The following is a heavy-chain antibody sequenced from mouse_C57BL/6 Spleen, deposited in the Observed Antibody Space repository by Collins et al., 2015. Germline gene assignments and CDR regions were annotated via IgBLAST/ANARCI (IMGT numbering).Heavy chain of an antibody. Sequence: DVQLQESGPGLVKPSQSLSLTCTVTGYSITSDYAWNWIRQFPGNKLEWMGYISYSGSTSYNPSLKSRISITRDTSKNQFFLQLNSVTTEDIATYYCARSPIYYGNPWFAYWGQGTLVTVSA. CDR1: GYSITSDYA. CDR3: ARSPIYYGNPWFAY. D-gene: IGHD2-1*01. J-gene: IGHJ3*01. CDR2: ISYSGST. V-gene: IGHV3-2*02.